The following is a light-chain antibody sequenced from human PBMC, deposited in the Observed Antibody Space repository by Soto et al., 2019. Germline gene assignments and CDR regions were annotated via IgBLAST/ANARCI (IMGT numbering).Light chain of an antibody. V-gene: IGKV1-5*03. Sequence: DIQMTQSPSTLSASVGDRVTITCRASQSISSWLAWYQQKPGKAPKLLIYKASSLESGVPSRFSGSGSGTAITLTISSLQPDDFATYYCQQYNSYPLTFGGGTKVEIK. J-gene: IGKJ4*01. CDR3: QQYNSYPLT. CDR1: QSISSW. CDR2: KAS.